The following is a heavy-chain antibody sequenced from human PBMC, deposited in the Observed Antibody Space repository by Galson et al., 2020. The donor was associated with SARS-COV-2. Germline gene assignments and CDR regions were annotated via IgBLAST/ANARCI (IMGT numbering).Heavy chain of an antibody. CDR1: GGSISSSSYY. V-gene: IGHV4-39*01. D-gene: IGHD3-22*01. Sequence: ETSETLSLTCTVSGGSISSSSYYWGWIRQPPGKGLEWIGSIYYSGSTYYNPSLKSRVTISVDTSKNQFSLKLSSVTAADTAVYYWAGNYDSSVDYFDYWGQGTLVTVSS. CDR2: IYYSGST. J-gene: IGHJ4*02. CDR3: AGNYDSSVDYFDY.